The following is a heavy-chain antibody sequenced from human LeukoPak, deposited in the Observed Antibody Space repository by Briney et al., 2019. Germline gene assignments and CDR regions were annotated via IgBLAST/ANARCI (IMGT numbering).Heavy chain of an antibody. Sequence: SETLSLTCAVYGESFSGYYWSWIRQPPGKGLEWIGEINHSGSTNYNPSLKSRVTISVDTSKDQFSLKLSSVTAADTAVYYCARAYTPFYCSGGSCSAYYFDYWGQGTLVTVSS. CDR3: ARAYTPFYCSGGSCSAYYFDY. V-gene: IGHV4-34*01. CDR2: INHSGST. J-gene: IGHJ4*02. D-gene: IGHD2-15*01. CDR1: GESFSGYY.